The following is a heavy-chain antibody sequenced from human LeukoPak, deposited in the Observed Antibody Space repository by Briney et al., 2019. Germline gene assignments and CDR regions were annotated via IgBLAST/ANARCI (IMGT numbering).Heavy chain of an antibody. D-gene: IGHD1-26*01. CDR1: GYTFTGYY. V-gene: IGHV1-46*01. CDR2: INPSGGST. J-gene: IGHJ4*02. Sequence: GASVKVSCKASGYTFTGYYIHWVRQAPGQGLEWMGIINPSGGSTSYAQKFQGRVTMTRDTSTSTVYMELSGLRSEDTAVYYCARGYTWESGSFFIDHWGQGTLVTVSS. CDR3: ARGYTWESGSFFIDH.